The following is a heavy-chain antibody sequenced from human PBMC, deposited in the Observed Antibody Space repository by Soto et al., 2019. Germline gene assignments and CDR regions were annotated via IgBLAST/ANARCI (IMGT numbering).Heavy chain of an antibody. V-gene: IGHV4-31*03. Sequence: QVQLQESGPGLVKPSQTLSLTCTVSGGSISSGGYYWSWIRQHPGKGLEWIGYSYYSGSPYYNPSINSRVTISVDTAQNQFSRKLSAVTAADTAVYYCARDNASGSYRSWGQGTLVTVSS. J-gene: IGHJ5*02. CDR1: GGSISSGGYY. CDR2: SYYSGSP. D-gene: IGHD3-16*02. CDR3: ARDNASGSYRS.